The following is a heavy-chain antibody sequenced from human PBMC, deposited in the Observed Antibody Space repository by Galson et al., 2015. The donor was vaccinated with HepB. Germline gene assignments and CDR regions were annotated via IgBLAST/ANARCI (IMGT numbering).Heavy chain of an antibody. CDR2: ISAYNGNT. D-gene: IGHD2-2*01. V-gene: IGHV1-18*01. CDR1: GYTFTSYG. Sequence: SVKVSCKASGYTFTSYGISWVRQAPGQGLEWMGWISAYNGNTNYAQKLQGRVTMTTDTSTSTAYMELRSLRSDDTAVYYCARDPCSSTSCYYEYFQHWGQGTLVTASP. CDR3: ARDPCSSTSCYYEYFQH. J-gene: IGHJ1*01.